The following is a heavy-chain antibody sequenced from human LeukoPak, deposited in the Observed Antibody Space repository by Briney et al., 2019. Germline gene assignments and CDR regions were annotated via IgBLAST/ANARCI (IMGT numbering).Heavy chain of an antibody. CDR1: GYTLTSYA. J-gene: IGHJ4*02. Sequence: ASVTLSCKASGYTLTSYAEHWVRQAPAPRIEWMGWINAGNGNTKYSQKFQGRVTITRDTSASTAYMELSSLRSEDTAVYYCARVYSSSFDYWGQGTLVTVSS. D-gene: IGHD6-13*01. CDR3: ARVYSSSFDY. CDR2: INAGNGNT. V-gene: IGHV1-3*01.